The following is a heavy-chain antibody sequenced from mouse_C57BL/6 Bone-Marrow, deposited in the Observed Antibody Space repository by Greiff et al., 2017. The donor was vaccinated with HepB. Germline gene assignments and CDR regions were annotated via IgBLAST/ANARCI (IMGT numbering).Heavy chain of an antibody. CDR2: IHPNSGST. D-gene: IGHD2-1*01. Sequence: VHLVESGAELVKPGASVKLSCKASGYTFTSYWMHWVKQRPGQGLEWIGMIHPNSGSTNYNEKFKSKATLTVDKSSSTAYMQLSSLTSEDSAVYYCARNPVLLSYYFDYWGQGTTLTVAS. CDR3: ARNPVLLSYYFDY. CDR1: GYTFTSYW. V-gene: IGHV1-64*01. J-gene: IGHJ2*01.